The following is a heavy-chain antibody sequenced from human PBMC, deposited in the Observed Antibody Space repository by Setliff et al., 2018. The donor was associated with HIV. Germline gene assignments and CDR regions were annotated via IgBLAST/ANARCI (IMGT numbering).Heavy chain of an antibody. CDR2: IYTSGST. CDR3: ARQSGSYPYRVLQH. D-gene: IGHD1-26*01. CDR1: GDSISSYY. Sequence: PSETLSLTCTVSGDSISSYYWSWIRQPAGKGLEWIGRIYTSGSTNYNPSLKIRVTISVDASKNHFSLKLSSVTAADTAVYYCARQSGSYPYRVLQHWGQGTLVTVSS. V-gene: IGHV4-4*07. J-gene: IGHJ1*01.